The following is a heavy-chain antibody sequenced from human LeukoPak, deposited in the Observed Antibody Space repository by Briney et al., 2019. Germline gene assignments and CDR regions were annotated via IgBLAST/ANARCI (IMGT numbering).Heavy chain of an antibody. CDR1: GFTFSSYA. CDR2: ISYDGSNK. Sequence: GGSLRLSCAASGFTFSSYAMHWVRQAPGKGLEWVAVISYDGSNKYYADSVKGRFTISRDNSENTLYLQMNSLRAEDTAVYYCARATEMVRGVTLGGLHYWGQGTLVTVSS. D-gene: IGHD3-10*01. CDR3: ARATEMVRGVTLGGLHY. J-gene: IGHJ4*02. V-gene: IGHV3-30*04.